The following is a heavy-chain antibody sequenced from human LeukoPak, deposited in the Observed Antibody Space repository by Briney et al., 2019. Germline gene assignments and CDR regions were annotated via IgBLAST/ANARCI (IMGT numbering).Heavy chain of an antibody. Sequence: ASVKVSCKASGNTFTSYGISWVRQAPGQGLEWMGWISAYNGNTSYAQKFQGRVTMTRDTSISTAYMELSRLRSDDTAVYYCASQQQLVLWFDPWGQGTLVTVSS. J-gene: IGHJ5*02. CDR2: ISAYNGNT. D-gene: IGHD6-13*01. CDR1: GNTFTSYG. CDR3: ASQQQLVLWFDP. V-gene: IGHV1-18*01.